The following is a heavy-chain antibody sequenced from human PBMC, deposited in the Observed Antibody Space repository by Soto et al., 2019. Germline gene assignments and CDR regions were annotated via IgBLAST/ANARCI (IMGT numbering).Heavy chain of an antibody. Sequence: SLRLSCAASGFTFNIYALHWVRQAPGKGLEWVAVISFDGTKKYYSDSVKGRFTISRDNLKNTLYLQMNNLRVEDAALYFCAREDDYGYRYINYGFDVWGQGTTVT. CDR2: ISFDGTKK. CDR3: AREDDYGYRYINYGFDV. V-gene: IGHV3-30-3*01. J-gene: IGHJ6*02. CDR1: GFTFNIYA. D-gene: IGHD4-17*01.